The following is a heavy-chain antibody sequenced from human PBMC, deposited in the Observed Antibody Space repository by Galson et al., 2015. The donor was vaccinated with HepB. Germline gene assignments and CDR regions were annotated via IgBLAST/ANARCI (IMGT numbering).Heavy chain of an antibody. J-gene: IGHJ5*02. CDR2: ISGSGGST. CDR1: GFTFSSYA. V-gene: IGHV3-23*01. CDR3: AKPAAAWTGTTRGVLNWFDP. Sequence: SLRLSCAASGFTFSSYAMSWARQAPGKGLEWVSAISGSGGSTYYADSVKGRFTISRDNSKNTLYLQMNSLRAEDTAVYYCAKPAAAWTGTTRGVLNWFDPWGQGTLVTVSS. D-gene: IGHD1-7*01.